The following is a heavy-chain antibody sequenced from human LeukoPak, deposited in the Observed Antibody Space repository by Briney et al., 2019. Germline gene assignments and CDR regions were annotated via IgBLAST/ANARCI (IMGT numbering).Heavy chain of an antibody. D-gene: IGHD1-26*01. CDR1: GFTFTRYH. CDR2: IRYDGSNE. CDR3: AKDGRAAGASLYYFDY. V-gene: IGHV3-30*02. Sequence: PGGSLRLSCAASGFTFTRYHMYWVRQAADKGLELVASIRYDGSNEYYVDSVKGRFTISRDNSNNTLYLQMNSLRGDDTAVYYCAKDGRAAGASLYYFDYWGQGTLVTVSS. J-gene: IGHJ4*02.